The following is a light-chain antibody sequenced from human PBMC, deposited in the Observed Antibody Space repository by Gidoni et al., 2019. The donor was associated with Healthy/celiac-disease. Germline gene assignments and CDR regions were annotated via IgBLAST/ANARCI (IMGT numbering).Light chain of an antibody. CDR1: QSVSSY. CDR3: QQRSNWLT. Sequence: PATLSLSPGERATLSCRASQSVSSYLAWYQQNPGQSPRLLIYDASNRATGIPARFSGSGSGTDFTLTSSSLEPEDFAVYYCQQRSNWLTFGGGTKVEIK. V-gene: IGKV3-11*01. CDR2: DAS. J-gene: IGKJ4*01.